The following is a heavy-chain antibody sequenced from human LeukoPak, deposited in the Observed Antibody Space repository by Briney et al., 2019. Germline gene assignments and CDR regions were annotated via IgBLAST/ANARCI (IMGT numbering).Heavy chain of an antibody. V-gene: IGHV1-2*02. CDR1: GYTFTSYA. CDR2: IKPNSGGK. Sequence: ASVKVSCKASGYTFTSYAMHWVRQAPGQRLEWMGWIKPNSGGKNYAQKFQGRVTMTRDTSISTAYMELSRLRSDDTAVYYCARTERGYSYGPHFDYWGQGTLVTVSS. D-gene: IGHD5-18*01. CDR3: ARTERGYSYGPHFDY. J-gene: IGHJ4*02.